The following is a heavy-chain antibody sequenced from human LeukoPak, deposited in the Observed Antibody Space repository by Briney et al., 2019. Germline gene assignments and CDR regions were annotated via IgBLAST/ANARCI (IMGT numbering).Heavy chain of an antibody. CDR2: IIPILGIA. V-gene: IGHV1-69*04. Sequence: SVKVSCKASGGTFSSYAISWVRQAPGQGLEWMGRIIPILGIANYAQKFQGRVTITADKSTSTAYMELSSLRSEDTAVYYCARAYDSSGYDDAFDIWGQGTMVTVSS. D-gene: IGHD3-22*01. CDR3: ARAYDSSGYDDAFDI. J-gene: IGHJ3*02. CDR1: GGTFSSYA.